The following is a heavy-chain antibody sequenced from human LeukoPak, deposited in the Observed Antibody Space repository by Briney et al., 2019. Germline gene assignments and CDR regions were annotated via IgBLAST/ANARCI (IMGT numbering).Heavy chain of an antibody. V-gene: IGHV4-39*07. CDR2: IYYSGST. Sequence: SETLSLTCTVSGGSINSSTYYWGWIRQPPGKGLEWIGSIYYSGSTYYKPSLKSRVTISVDTSKNQFSLKLSAVTAAGTAVYYCARDRIHYYGSGSLDWGQGTLVTVSS. J-gene: IGHJ4*02. CDR3: ARDRIHYYGSGSLD. D-gene: IGHD3-10*01. CDR1: GGSINSSTYY.